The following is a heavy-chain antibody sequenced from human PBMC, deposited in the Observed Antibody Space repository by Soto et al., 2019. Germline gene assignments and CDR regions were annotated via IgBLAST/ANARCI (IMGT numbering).Heavy chain of an antibody. V-gene: IGHV1-18*01. CDR2: ISAYNGNT. CDR1: GYTFTSYG. Sequence: ASVNVSCKASGYTFTSYGISWVRQAPGQGLEWMGWISAYNGNTNYAQKLQGRVTMTTGTSTRTAYMELRSLRSDDTAVYYCARDLPSYDSSGYYFPSLVEFDYWGQGTLVTVSS. J-gene: IGHJ4*02. CDR3: ARDLPSYDSSGYYFPSLVEFDY. D-gene: IGHD3-22*01.